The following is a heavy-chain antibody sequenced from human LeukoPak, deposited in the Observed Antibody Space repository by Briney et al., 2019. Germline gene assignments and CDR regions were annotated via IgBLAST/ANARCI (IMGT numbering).Heavy chain of an antibody. CDR2: ISGSGGST. CDR1: GFTFSSYA. V-gene: IGHV3-23*01. D-gene: IGHD3-3*01. J-gene: IGHJ4*02. CDR3: AKDRRLLEWLLLDY. Sequence: GGSLRLSCAASGFTFSSYAMSWVRLAPGKGLEWVSAISGSGGSTYYADSVKGRFTISRDNSKNTLYLQMNSLRAEDTAVYYCAKDRRLLEWLLLDYWGQGTLVTVSS.